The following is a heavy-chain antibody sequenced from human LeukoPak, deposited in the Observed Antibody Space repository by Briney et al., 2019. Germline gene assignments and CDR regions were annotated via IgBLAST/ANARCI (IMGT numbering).Heavy chain of an antibody. Sequence: PSETLSLTCTVSGGSISSGGYYWSWIRQHPGKGLEWIGYIYYSGNTNYNPSLKSRVTISVDTSKNQFSLKLSSVTAADTAVYYCARLRITMVRGVIPDAFDIWGQGTMVTVSS. V-gene: IGHV4-61*08. CDR3: ARLRITMVRGVIPDAFDI. D-gene: IGHD3-10*01. CDR1: GGSISSGGYY. CDR2: IYYSGNT. J-gene: IGHJ3*02.